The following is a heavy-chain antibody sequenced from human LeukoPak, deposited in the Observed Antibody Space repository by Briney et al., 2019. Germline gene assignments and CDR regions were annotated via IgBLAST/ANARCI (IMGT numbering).Heavy chain of an antibody. CDR3: ARGAVQWLDAFDI. CDR2: ISWNSGSI. Sequence: QPGGSLRLSCAASGFTFDDYAMHWVRQAPGKGLEWVSGISWNSGSIGYADSVKGRFTISRDNAKNSLYLQMNSLRAEDTAVYYCARGAVQWLDAFDIWGQGTMVTVSS. V-gene: IGHV3-9*01. J-gene: IGHJ3*02. D-gene: IGHD6-19*01. CDR1: GFTFDDYA.